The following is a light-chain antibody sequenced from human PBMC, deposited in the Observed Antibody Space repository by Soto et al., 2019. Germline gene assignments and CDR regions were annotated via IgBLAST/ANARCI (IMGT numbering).Light chain of an antibody. CDR3: QQYGSSPWT. V-gene: IGKV3-20*01. Sequence: EIVLTQSPATLSLSPGERATLSCRASQSVGTFFAWYQQKPGQAPRLLIYDASNRATGIPARFSGSGSGTDFTLTISRLEPEDFAVYYCQQYGSSPWTFGQGTKVDI. J-gene: IGKJ1*01. CDR2: DAS. CDR1: QSVGTF.